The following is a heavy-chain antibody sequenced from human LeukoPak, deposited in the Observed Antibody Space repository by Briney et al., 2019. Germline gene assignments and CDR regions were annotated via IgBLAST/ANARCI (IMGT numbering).Heavy chain of an antibody. D-gene: IGHD3-16*01. CDR3: ARVSVWGSFGY. CDR1: GGSISSGSYY. V-gene: IGHV4-61*02. Sequence: SQTLSLTCTVSGGSISSGSYYWSWIRQPAGKGLEWIGRIYTSGSTNYNPSLKSRVTISVDTSKNQFSLKLSSVTAADTAVYYCARVSVWGSFGYWGQGTLVTVSS. CDR2: IYTSGST. J-gene: IGHJ4*02.